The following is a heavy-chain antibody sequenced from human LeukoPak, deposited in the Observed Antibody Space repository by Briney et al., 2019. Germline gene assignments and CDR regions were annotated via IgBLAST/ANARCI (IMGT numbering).Heavy chain of an antibody. J-gene: IGHJ4*02. CDR1: GYTFTGYY. D-gene: IGHD3-22*01. Sequence: ASVKVSCKASGYTFTGYYMHWVRQAPGQGLEWMGWINPNSGGTNYAQKFQGRVTMTRDTSISTAYMELSRLRSGDTAVYYCARDPPNADYYDSSGYYFDYWGQGTLVTVSS. CDR2: INPNSGGT. V-gene: IGHV1-2*02. CDR3: ARDPPNADYYDSSGYYFDY.